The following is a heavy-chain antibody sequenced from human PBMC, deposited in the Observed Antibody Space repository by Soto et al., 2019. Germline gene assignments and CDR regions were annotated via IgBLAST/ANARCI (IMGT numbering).Heavy chain of an antibody. J-gene: IGHJ4*02. V-gene: IGHV4-4*07. D-gene: IGHD3-10*01. CDR3: ARSSVVLGVIIYFDY. CDR2: IYTSGST. Sequence: PSETLSLTCTVSGCSISSYYWGWLRQPAGKGLEWIGRIYTSGSTNYNPSLKSRVTMSVDTSKNQFSLKLSTVTAADAAVYYCARSSVVLGVIIYFDYWGQGTLVTVSS. CDR1: GCSISSYY.